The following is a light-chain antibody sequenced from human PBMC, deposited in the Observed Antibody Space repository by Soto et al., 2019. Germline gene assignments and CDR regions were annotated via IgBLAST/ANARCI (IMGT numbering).Light chain of an antibody. CDR1: TSNIGNNY. CDR3: GTWDSSLSVVI. V-gene: IGLV1-51*01. Sequence: QSVLTQPPSVSAAPGQRVTISCSGSTSNIGNNYVSCYQQLPGTAPKLLIYDNNKRPSGIPDRFSGSKSDTSATLGITGLQTGDEADYYCGTWDSSLSVVIFGGGTKLTVL. CDR2: DNN. J-gene: IGLJ2*01.